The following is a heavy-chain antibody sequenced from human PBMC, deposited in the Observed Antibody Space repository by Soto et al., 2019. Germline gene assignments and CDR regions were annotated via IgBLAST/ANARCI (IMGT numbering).Heavy chain of an antibody. Sequence: VGSLRLCCAASGFTFSSYGMHWVRQAPGKGLEWVAVIWYDGSNKYYADSVKGRFTISRDNSKNTLYLQMNSLRAEDTAVYYCAKAPPDYLYYSDYWDQGTLLSVSS. D-gene: IGHD4-17*01. CDR1: GFTFSSYG. V-gene: IGHV3-33*06. CDR3: AKAPPDYLYYSDY. CDR2: IWYDGSNK. J-gene: IGHJ4*02.